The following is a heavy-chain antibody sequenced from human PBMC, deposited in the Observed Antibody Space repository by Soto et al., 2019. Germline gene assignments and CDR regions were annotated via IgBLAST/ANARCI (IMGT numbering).Heavy chain of an antibody. J-gene: IGHJ6*02. CDR1: GFTFSSYA. CDR3: VKVMTTVTTLPYYGMDV. CDR2: ISSNGGST. V-gene: IGHV3-64D*08. Sequence: GGSLRLSCSASGFTFSSYAMHWVRQAPGKGLEYVSAISSNGGSTYYADSVKGRFTISRDNSKNTLYLQMSSLRAEDTAAYYCVKVMTTVTTLPYYGMDVWGQGTTVTVSS. D-gene: IGHD4-17*01.